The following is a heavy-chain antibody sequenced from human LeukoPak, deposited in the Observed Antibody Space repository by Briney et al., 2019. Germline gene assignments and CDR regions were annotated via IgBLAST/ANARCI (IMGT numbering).Heavy chain of an antibody. J-gene: IGHJ4*02. CDR1: GGSISSYY. Sequence: SETLSLTCTVSGGSISSYYWSWIRQPPGKGLEWIGYIYFSGTTNYNPSLKSRVTVLVGTSKNQFSLKLRSVTAADTAVYYCARGRGYGRTFDYWGQGTLVTVSS. CDR3: ARGRGYGRTFDY. V-gene: IGHV4-59*01. CDR2: IYFSGTT. D-gene: IGHD5-18*01.